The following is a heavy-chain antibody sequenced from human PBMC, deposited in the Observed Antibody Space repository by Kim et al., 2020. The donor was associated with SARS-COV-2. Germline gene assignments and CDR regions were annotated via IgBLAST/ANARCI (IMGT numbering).Heavy chain of an antibody. Sequence: GGSLRLSCAGSGFSFSTYNMNWVRQAPGKGLEWVSSISSRSNAIYYADSVRGRFTISRDNAINSQYLQMDSLRDEDTAVYYCAREVVATTYRTFDYWGQG. CDR1: GFSFSTYN. J-gene: IGHJ4*02. V-gene: IGHV3-48*02. CDR3: AREVVATTYRTFDY. CDR2: ISSRSNAI. D-gene: IGHD3-22*01.